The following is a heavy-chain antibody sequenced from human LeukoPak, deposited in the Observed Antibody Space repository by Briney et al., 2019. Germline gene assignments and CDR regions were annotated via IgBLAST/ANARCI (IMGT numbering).Heavy chain of an antibody. CDR3: ARDGPAYSSDY. Sequence: GGSLRLSCAASGFMFSGYEMHWVRQAPGKGLEWLSCISTSGSTIYYADSVKGRFTFSRDNARNSLYLQMNSLRAEDTALYYCARDGPAYSSDYWGQGTLVTVSS. D-gene: IGHD5-18*01. V-gene: IGHV3-48*03. CDR1: GFMFSGYE. J-gene: IGHJ4*02. CDR2: ISTSGSTI.